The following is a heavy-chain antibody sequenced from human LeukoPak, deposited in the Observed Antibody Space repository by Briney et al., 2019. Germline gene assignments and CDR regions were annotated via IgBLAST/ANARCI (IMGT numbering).Heavy chain of an antibody. J-gene: IGHJ5*02. Sequence: ASVKVSCKASGYTFTSYDINWVRQATGQGLEWMGWMNPNSGNTGYAQKFQGRVTMTRNTSISTAYMELSSLRSEDTAVYCCARGGGYDGENWFDPWGQGTLVTVSS. V-gene: IGHV1-8*01. CDR1: GYTFTSYD. D-gene: IGHD5-12*01. CDR2: MNPNSGNT. CDR3: ARGGGYDGENWFDP.